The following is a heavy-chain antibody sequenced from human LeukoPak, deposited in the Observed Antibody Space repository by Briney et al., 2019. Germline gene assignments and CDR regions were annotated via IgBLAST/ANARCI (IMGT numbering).Heavy chain of an antibody. CDR1: GGSISSSSYY. Sequence: PSETLSLTCTVSGGSISSSSYYWGWIRQPPGKGLEWIGSIYYSGSTYYNPSLKSRVTISVDTSKNQFSLKLSSVTAADTAVYYCARRYYDSSGDYWGQGTLVTVSS. CDR3: ARRYYDSSGDY. CDR2: IYYSGST. J-gene: IGHJ4*02. D-gene: IGHD3-22*01. V-gene: IGHV4-39*01.